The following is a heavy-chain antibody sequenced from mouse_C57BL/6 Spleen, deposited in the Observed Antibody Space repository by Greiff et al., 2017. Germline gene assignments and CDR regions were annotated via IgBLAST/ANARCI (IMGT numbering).Heavy chain of an antibody. Sequence: VQGVESGAELVRPGASVTLSCKASGYTFTDYEMHWVKQTPVHGLEWIGVIDPETGGTAYNQKFKGKAILTADKSSSTAYMELRSLTSEDSAVYYCTRGVLRYYAMDYWGQGTSVTVSS. V-gene: IGHV1-15*01. J-gene: IGHJ4*01. CDR3: TRGVLRYYAMDY. CDR1: GYTFTDYE. CDR2: IDPETGGT. D-gene: IGHD1-1*01.